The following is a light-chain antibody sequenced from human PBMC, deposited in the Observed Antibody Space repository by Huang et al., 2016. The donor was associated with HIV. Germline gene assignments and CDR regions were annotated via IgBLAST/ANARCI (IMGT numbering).Light chain of an antibody. J-gene: IGKJ3*01. V-gene: IGKV1-39*01. CDR3: QQSYSAPYT. CDR2: AAS. Sequence: DIQMTQSPSSLSASVGDRVTITCRASQSITKYLNWYQQKPGKAPKLLIYAASSLQSGVPSRFSGSGSGTDFSLTISSLQPEDFATFYCQQSYSAPYTFGPGTTVDIK. CDR1: QSITKY.